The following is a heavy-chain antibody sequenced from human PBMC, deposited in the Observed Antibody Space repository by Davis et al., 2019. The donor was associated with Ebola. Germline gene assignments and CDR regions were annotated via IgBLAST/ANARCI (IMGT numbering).Heavy chain of an antibody. Sequence: ASVTVSCMPAGYTLTTNGIHWVRQAPGQRLEWMGWINAGSGDTKYSQKFLNRVTITANTSATTAYMELSSLRSEDTAVYYCALHTGMLLWGQGTLVTVSS. D-gene: IGHD3-16*01. V-gene: IGHV1-3*01. CDR2: INAGSGDT. J-gene: IGHJ4*02. CDR3: ALHTGMLL. CDR1: GYTLTTNG.